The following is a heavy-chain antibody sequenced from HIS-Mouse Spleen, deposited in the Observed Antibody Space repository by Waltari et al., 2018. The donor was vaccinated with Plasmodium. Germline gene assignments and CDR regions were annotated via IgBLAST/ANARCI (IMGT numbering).Heavy chain of an antibody. J-gene: IGHJ2*01. V-gene: IGHV3-7*01. Sequence: EVQLVESGGGLVQPGGSLRLSCAASGFTVSSYWMSGVRQAPGKGLEGVANIKQDGRGKYYADSVKGRFTISRDNAKNSLYLQMNSLRAEDTAVYYCASSWYWYFDLWGRGTLVTVSS. CDR1: GFTVSSYW. D-gene: IGHD6-13*01. CDR2: IKQDGRGK. CDR3: ASSWYWYFDL.